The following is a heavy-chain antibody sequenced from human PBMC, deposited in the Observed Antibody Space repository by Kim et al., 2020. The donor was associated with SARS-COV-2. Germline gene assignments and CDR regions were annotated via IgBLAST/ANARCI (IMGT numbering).Heavy chain of an antibody. CDR2: ISYDGSNK. J-gene: IGHJ4*01. CDR3: AKEKITMVRGVHYYFDY. D-gene: IGHD3-10*01. V-gene: IGHV3-30*18. Sequence: GGSLRLSCAASGFTFSSYGMHWVRQAPGKGLEWVAVISYDGSNKYYADSVKGRFTISRDNSKNTLYLQMNSLRAEDTAVYYCAKEKITMVRGVHYYFDY. CDR1: GFTFSSYG.